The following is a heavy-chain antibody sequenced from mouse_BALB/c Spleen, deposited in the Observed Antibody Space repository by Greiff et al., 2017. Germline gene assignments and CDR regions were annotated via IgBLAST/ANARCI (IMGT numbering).Heavy chain of an antibody. CDR3: ARMITNYYAMDY. V-gene: IGHV3-2*02. Sequence: EVQRVESGPGLVKPSQSLSLTCTVTGYSITSDYAWNWIRQFPGNKLEWMGYISYSGSTSYNPSLKSRISITRDTSKNQFFLQLNSVTTEDTATYYCARMITNYYAMDYWGQGTSVTVSS. CDR2: ISYSGST. CDR1: GYSITSDYA. D-gene: IGHD2-4*01. J-gene: IGHJ4*01.